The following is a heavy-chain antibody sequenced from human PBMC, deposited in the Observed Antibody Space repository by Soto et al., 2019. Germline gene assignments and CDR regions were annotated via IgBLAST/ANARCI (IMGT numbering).Heavy chain of an antibody. Sequence: DVQLVESGGGLVQPGRSLRLSCAASGFTFDDYAMHWVRQAPGKGLEWVSGISWNSGNIRYADSVKGRFTISRDNAKNSLYLQMNSLRAEDTALYYCAKDGSGGRGLAWGQGTLVTVSS. CDR2: ISWNSGNI. J-gene: IGHJ4*02. V-gene: IGHV3-9*01. CDR1: GFTFDDYA. CDR3: AKDGSGGRGLA. D-gene: IGHD3-10*01.